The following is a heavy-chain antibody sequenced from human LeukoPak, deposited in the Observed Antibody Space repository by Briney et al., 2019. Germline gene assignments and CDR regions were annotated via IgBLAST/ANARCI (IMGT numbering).Heavy chain of an antibody. Sequence: SETLSLTCTVSGGSISSYYWSWIRQPPGKGLEWSGYIYYSGSTNYNPSLKSRVTISVDTSKNQFSLNLSSVTAADTAVYYCARDAGAYEYYYMDVWGKGTTVTVSS. CDR3: ARDAGAYEYYYMDV. CDR2: IYYSGST. V-gene: IGHV4-59*01. J-gene: IGHJ6*03. D-gene: IGHD7-27*01. CDR1: GGSISSYY.